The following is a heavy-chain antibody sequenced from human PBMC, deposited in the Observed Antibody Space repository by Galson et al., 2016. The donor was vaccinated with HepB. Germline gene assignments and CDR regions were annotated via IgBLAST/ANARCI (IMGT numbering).Heavy chain of an antibody. V-gene: IGHV4-34*01. CDR3: ARGGATPMVLTY. D-gene: IGHD5-18*01. Sequence: SETLSLTCAVYGGSFSGHYWSWVRQPPGKGLEWIGEINHSGRTNYNPSLKSRVAILVDTSKNQFSLMLTSVTAADTAVYYCARGGATPMVLTYWGQGTLVTVSS. CDR2: INHSGRT. J-gene: IGHJ4*02. CDR1: GGSFSGHY.